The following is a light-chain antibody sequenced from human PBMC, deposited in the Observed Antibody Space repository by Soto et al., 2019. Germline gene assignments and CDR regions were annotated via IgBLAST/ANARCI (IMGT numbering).Light chain of an antibody. Sequence: AVVTQEPSLSGSPGETVTLTCALSSGSVSANYYASWFQQTPGQPPRTLIYSTDTRSSGVPDRFSGSILGNKAALTITGAEAEDESDYYCVLYLGSGISVFGGGTKLTVL. J-gene: IGLJ3*02. CDR3: VLYLGSGISV. V-gene: IGLV8-61*01. CDR1: SGSVSANYY. CDR2: STD.